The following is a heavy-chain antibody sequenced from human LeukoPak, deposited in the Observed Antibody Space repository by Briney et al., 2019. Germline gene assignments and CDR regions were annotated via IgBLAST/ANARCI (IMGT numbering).Heavy chain of an antibody. J-gene: IGHJ6*03. CDR2: ISYDGSNK. D-gene: IGHD2-2*01. CDR1: GFTFSSYS. V-gene: IGHV3-30*03. CDR3: ATDGGYCSSTSCSTFGEDYYYYYFMDV. Sequence: GGSLRLSCAASGFTFSSYSMNWVRQAPGKGLEWVAVISYDGSNKYYADSVKGRFTISRDNSKNTLYLQMNSLRAEDTAVYYCATDGGYCSSTSCSTFGEDYYYYYFMDVWGKGTTVTVSS.